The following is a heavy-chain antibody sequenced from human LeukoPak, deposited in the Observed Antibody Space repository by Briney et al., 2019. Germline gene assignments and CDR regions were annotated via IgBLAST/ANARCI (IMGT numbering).Heavy chain of an antibody. V-gene: IGHV4-61*02. CDR2: IYTSGST. J-gene: IGHJ4*02. CDR3: ARGDSNDNDYGDYPDY. D-gene: IGHD4-17*01. CDR1: GGSMKSGTYY. Sequence: SQTLSLTCTVSGGSMKSGTYYWSWIRQPAGKGLEWIGRIYTSGSTNYNPSLKSRVTISIDTSKNQFSLNLSSVTAADTAVYYCARGDSNDNDYGDYPDYWSQGTLVTVSS.